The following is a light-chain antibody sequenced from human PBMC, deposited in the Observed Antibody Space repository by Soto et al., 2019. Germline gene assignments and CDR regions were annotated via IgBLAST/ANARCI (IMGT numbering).Light chain of an antibody. V-gene: IGLV1-44*01. CDR2: SDN. Sequence: QSVLTQPPSASGTPGQRVTISCSGGSSDIGSNTVNWYQQLPGTAPKLLIYSDNQRPSGVPDRFSGSKSGSPASLAISGLQSEDEADYYCAAWDDSLNGLVFGTGTKLTVL. CDR1: SSDIGSNT. CDR3: AAWDDSLNGLV. J-gene: IGLJ1*01.